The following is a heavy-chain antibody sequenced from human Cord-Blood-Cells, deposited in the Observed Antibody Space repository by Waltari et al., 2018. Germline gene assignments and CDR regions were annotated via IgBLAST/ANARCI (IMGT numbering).Heavy chain of an antibody. CDR2: INPNSGGT. D-gene: IGHD5-12*01. J-gene: IGHJ2*01. CDR1: GYTFTGYY. Sequence: QVQLVQSGAEVKKPGASVKVSCKASGYTFTGYYMHWVRQAPGQGLEWMGRINPNSGGTNYAKKFQGRVTMTRDTSISTAYMELSRLRSDDTAVYYCAREYSGYANWYFDLWGRGTLVTVSS. V-gene: IGHV1-2*06. CDR3: AREYSGYANWYFDL.